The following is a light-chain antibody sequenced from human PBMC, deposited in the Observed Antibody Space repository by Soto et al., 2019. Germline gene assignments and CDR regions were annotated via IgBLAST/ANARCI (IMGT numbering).Light chain of an antibody. CDR3: QQYGSSGT. V-gene: IGKV3-20*01. CDR2: RAS. CDR1: QSVSNNY. Sequence: DIVLTQSAGNLSLSPGQRSNLSCRASQSVSNNYLAWYQQKPGQAPRLLIYRASNRATGIPDRFSGSGSGTDFTLTISRLEPEDFAVYYCQQYGSSGTFGQGPKVDIK. J-gene: IGKJ1*01.